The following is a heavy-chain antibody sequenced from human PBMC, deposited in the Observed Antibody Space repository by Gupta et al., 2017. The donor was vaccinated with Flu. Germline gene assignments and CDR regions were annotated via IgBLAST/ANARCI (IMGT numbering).Heavy chain of an antibody. CDR1: GGSISSYY. Sequence: QVQLQESGPGLVKPSETLSLTCTVSGGSISSYYWSWIRQPPGKGLEWIGYIYYSGSTNYNPSLKSRVTISVDTSKNQFSLKLSSVTAADTAVYYCAREGTMVNAFDIWGQGTMVTVSS. V-gene: IGHV4-59*01. D-gene: IGHD3-10*01. J-gene: IGHJ3*02. CDR2: IYYSGST. CDR3: AREGTMVNAFDI.